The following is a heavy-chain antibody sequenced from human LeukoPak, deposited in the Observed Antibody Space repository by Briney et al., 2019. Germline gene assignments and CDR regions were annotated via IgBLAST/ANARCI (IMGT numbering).Heavy chain of an antibody. CDR3: ARSPDSTGYPYYFDF. J-gene: IGHJ4*02. D-gene: IGHD3-22*01. CDR1: GGSISYYY. V-gene: IGHV4-4*07. Sequence: PSETLSLTCTVSGGSISYYYWSWTRQPAGKGQEWIGRIYTSGSTNYNPSLKSRVTMSVDTSKNQFSLKLSSVTAADTAVYYCARSPDSTGYPYYFDFWGQGTLVTVSS. CDR2: IYTSGST.